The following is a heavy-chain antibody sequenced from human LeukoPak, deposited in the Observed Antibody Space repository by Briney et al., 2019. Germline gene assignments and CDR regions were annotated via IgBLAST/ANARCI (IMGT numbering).Heavy chain of an antibody. V-gene: IGHV3-7*01. CDR3: ARISVPPDYYYYYMDV. CDR2: IKRDGSEK. CDR1: DFTFSSYW. J-gene: IGHJ6*03. Sequence: GGSLRLSCVASDFTFSSYWMSWVRQAPGKGLEGVANIKRDGSEKYYVDSVKGRFTISRDNAKNSLYLQMNSLRAEDTAVYYCARISVPPDYYYYYMDVWGKGTTVTVS.